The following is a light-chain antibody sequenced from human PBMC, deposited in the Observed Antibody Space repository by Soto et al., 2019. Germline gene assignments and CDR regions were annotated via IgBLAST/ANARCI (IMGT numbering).Light chain of an antibody. CDR2: TAS. Sequence: DIQMTQSPSSVSASVGDRVTITCRASQGISSLLAWYQQKPGKAPNLLIHTASILQSGVPARFSGSGSGTDFTLTISSLQPEDFATSYCQQANSCPLAFGGGTRVEIK. J-gene: IGKJ4*01. CDR3: QQANSCPLA. V-gene: IGKV1-12*01. CDR1: QGISSL.